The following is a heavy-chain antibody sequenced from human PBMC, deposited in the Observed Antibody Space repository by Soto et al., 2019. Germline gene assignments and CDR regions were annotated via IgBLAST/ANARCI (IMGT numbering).Heavy chain of an antibody. D-gene: IGHD3-16*01. V-gene: IGHV4-59*01. Sequence: SETLSLTCTVSGGSISSYYWSWIRQPPGKGLEWIGYIYYSGSTNYNPSLKSRVTISVDTSKNQFSLKLSSVTAADTAVYYCAGGGGGPLNWFDPWGQGTLVTVSS. CDR1: GGSISSYY. CDR2: IYYSGST. J-gene: IGHJ5*02. CDR3: AGGGGGPLNWFDP.